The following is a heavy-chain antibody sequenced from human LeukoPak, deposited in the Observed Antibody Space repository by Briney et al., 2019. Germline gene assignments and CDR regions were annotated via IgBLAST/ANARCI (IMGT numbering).Heavy chain of an antibody. Sequence: GGSLRLSCAASGFTFSSYAMSWVRQAPGKGLEWVSSISGSGTNTYYADSVKGRFTISRDNSKNTLYLQMNSLRAEDTAVYYRAKAHGLQSATSNYAFHIWGQGTMVTVSS. V-gene: IGHV3-23*01. J-gene: IGHJ3*02. D-gene: IGHD1-1*01. CDR3: AKAHGLQSATSNYAFHI. CDR1: GFTFSSYA. CDR2: ISGSGTNT.